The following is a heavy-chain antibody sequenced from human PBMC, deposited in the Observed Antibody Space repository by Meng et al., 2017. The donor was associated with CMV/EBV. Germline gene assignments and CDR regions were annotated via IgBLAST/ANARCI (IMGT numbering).Heavy chain of an antibody. D-gene: IGHD3-9*01. J-gene: IGHJ5*02. V-gene: IGHV2-5*02. CDR1: GSLLSTSGVG. CDR2: IYWDDDK. Sequence: QSTLKESGPTLVKPTQTLTLTCTFSGSLLSTSGVGVGWIRQPQGKALEWLALIYWDDDKRYSPSLKSRLTITKDTSKNQVVLTMTNMDPVDTATYYCAHQLRYFDWVNNWFDPWGQGTLVTVSS. CDR3: AHQLRYFDWVNNWFDP.